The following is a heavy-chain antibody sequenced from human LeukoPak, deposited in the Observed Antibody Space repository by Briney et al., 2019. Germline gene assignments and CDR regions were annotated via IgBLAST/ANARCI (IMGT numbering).Heavy chain of an antibody. CDR2: MNPNSGNT. CDR1: GYTFTTYD. Sequence: ASVKVSCKASGYTFTTYDINWVRQATGQGLEWMGWMNPNSGNTGYAQKFQGRVTMTRNTSISTAYMELSSLRSEDTAVYYCARGYYDTNGYYYRLDSWGQGTPVTVSS. V-gene: IGHV1-8*01. J-gene: IGHJ4*02. D-gene: IGHD3-22*01. CDR3: ARGYYDTNGYYYRLDS.